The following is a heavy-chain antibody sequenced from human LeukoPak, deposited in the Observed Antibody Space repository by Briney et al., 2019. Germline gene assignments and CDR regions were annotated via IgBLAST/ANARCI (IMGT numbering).Heavy chain of an antibody. CDR1: GGSISSYY. CDR3: ARTYYDRSGYYSLVFDY. D-gene: IGHD3-22*01. J-gene: IGHJ4*02. V-gene: IGHV4-59*08. Sequence: SETLSLTCTVSGGSISSYYWSWIRQPPGKGLEWIGYIYYSGSTNYNPSLKSRVTISVDTSKNQFSLKLSSVTAADTAVYYCARTYYDRSGYYSLVFDYWGQGTLVTVSS. CDR2: IYYSGST.